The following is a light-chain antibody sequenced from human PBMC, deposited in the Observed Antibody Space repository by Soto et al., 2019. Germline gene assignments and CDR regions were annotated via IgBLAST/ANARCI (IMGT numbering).Light chain of an antibody. CDR1: QSISTY. V-gene: IGKV1-39*01. J-gene: IGKJ2*01. CDR3: QQMYSTPYT. Sequence: DIQMTQSPSSLSASVGDRVTITCRASQSISTYLHWYQHKPGKAPKLLIYAASSLQSGVPSRFSGSESGTDFTLTISSLQPEDFATYYCQQMYSTPYTFGQGTKLEIK. CDR2: AAS.